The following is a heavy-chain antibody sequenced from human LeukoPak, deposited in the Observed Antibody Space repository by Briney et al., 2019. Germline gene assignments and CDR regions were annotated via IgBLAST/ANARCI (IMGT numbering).Heavy chain of an antibody. D-gene: IGHD2-21*02. CDR2: IYSGGHT. Sequence: PSETLSLTCGVSVGSISSGNWWSWVRQAPGKGLEWVSIIYSGGHTYYADSVKGRFTISRHNSENTLYLQMSSLRPEDTAVYYCVTLGSIVWGRGGTASSLWGQGTLVTVSS. CDR3: VTLGSIVWGRGGTASSL. J-gene: IGHJ4*02. V-gene: IGHV3-53*04. CDR1: VGSISSGNW.